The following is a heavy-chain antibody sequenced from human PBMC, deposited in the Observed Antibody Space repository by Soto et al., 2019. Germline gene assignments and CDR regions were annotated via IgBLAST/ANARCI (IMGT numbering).Heavy chain of an antibody. J-gene: IGHJ4*02. CDR1: GYTFTSYA. Sequence: VASVKVSCKASGYTFTSYAMHWVRQAPGQRLEWMGWINAGNGNTKYSQKFQDRVTITTDTSASTAYMELSSLKSEDTAVYYCARDVAAADYWGQGTLVTVSS. D-gene: IGHD6-13*01. V-gene: IGHV1-3*01. CDR2: INAGNGNT. CDR3: ARDVAAADY.